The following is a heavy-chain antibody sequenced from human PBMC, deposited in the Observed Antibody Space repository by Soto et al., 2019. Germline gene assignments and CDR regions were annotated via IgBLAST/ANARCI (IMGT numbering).Heavy chain of an antibody. CDR1: GASINNNDYY. CDR3: ARMSYFYDKWYFDL. V-gene: IGHV4-30-4*01. CDR2: VYYSGTT. D-gene: IGHD3-22*01. J-gene: IGHJ2*01. Sequence: QLQESGPGLVKPSQTLSLTCTVSGASINNNDYYWSWIRQTPGKGLEWIGYVYYSGTTDYIPSIKSRLSMSIDKSQNQFTLKLNSVTAAYTATYYCARMSYFYDKWYFDLWGRGTLVTVSS.